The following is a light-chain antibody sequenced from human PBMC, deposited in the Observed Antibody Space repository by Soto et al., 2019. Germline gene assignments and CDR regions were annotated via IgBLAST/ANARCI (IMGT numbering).Light chain of an antibody. CDR1: QSVSGS. J-gene: IGKJ1*01. V-gene: IGKV3-15*01. CDR2: GAS. CDR3: QQYNDWPPWT. Sequence: EIVMTQSPATLSVSPGERVTLSCRASQSVSGSLAWYQQKPGQAPRLLIYGASTRATGIPARFSGSGSGTEFTLTISSLQSEDFAVYYCQQYNDWPPWTFGQGTKVESK.